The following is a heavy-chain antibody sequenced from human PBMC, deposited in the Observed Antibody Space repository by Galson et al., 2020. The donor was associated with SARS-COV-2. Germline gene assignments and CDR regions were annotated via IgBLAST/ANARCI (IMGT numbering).Heavy chain of an antibody. J-gene: IGHJ6*02. CDR3: ATSGIAAAQDYYYGMDV. CDR1: GFTFDDYA. CDR2: ISWNSGSI. V-gene: IGHV3-9*01. Sequence: GGSLRLSCAASGFTFDDYAMHWVRQAPGKGLEWVSGISWNSGSIGYADSVKGRFTISRDNAKNSLYLQMNSLRAEDTALYYCATSGIAAAQDYYYGMDVWGQGTTVTVSS. D-gene: IGHD6-13*01.